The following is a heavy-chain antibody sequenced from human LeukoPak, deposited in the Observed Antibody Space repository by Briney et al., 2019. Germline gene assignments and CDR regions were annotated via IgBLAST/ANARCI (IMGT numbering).Heavy chain of an antibody. D-gene: IGHD3-3*01. CDR3: ARMSVNYDFWSGYYSYYYMDV. CDR2: ISSSSSYI. CDR1: AFTFSSYS. J-gene: IGHJ6*03. Sequence: GGSLRLSCAASAFTFSSYSMNWVRQAPGKGLEWVSSISSSSSYIYYADSVKGRFTISRDNAKNSLYLQMNSLRAEDTAVYYCARMSVNYDFWSGYYSYYYMDVWGKGTTVTVSS. V-gene: IGHV3-21*01.